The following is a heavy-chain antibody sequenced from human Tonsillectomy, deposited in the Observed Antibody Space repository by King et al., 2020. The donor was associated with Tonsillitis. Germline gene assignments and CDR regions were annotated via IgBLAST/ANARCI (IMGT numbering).Heavy chain of an antibody. CDR2: IKRKVDGETT. CDR1: GFTFSNAW. V-gene: IGHV3-15*01. J-gene: IGHJ4*02. CDR3: TVGAGTTDIYF. Sequence: VQLVESGGGLVKPGGSLRLSCAASGFTFSNAWMSWVRQAPGKGLEWVGRIKRKVDGETTDYAAPVKGKFSISRDDSKNSLYLQMQSLTTEDTAVYYCTVGAGTTDIYFWGQGTLVTVSS. D-gene: IGHD1-1*01.